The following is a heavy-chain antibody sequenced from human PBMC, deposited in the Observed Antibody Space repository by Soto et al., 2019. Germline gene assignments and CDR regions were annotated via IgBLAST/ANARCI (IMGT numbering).Heavy chain of an antibody. Sequence: ASVKVSCKASGYTFTGYAMHWVRQAPGQRLEWMGWINAGNGNTKYSQKFQGRVTITRDTSASTAYMELSSLRSEDTAVYYCARVRSVAARQYFYGMDVWGQGTTVTVSS. CDR3: ARVRSVAARQYFYGMDV. D-gene: IGHD6-6*01. CDR2: INAGNGNT. J-gene: IGHJ6*02. V-gene: IGHV1-3*01. CDR1: GYTFTGYA.